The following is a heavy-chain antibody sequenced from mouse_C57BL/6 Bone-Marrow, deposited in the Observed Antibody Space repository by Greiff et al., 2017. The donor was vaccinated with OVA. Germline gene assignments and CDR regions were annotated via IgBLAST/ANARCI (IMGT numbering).Heavy chain of an antibody. CDR2: IDPYDSCT. Sequence: VQLQQPGAEFVMPGASVKLSCKASGYTFTSYWMHWVKQRPGQGLEWIGEIDPYDSCTNYNQKFKGKSTLTVDKSSSTAYMQLSSLTSEDAAVYCAADVGPCLDYWGQGTSVTVSA. V-gene: IGHV1-69*01. CDR1: GYTFTSYW. D-gene: IGHD3-3*01. CDR3: ADVGPCLDY. J-gene: IGHJ4*01.